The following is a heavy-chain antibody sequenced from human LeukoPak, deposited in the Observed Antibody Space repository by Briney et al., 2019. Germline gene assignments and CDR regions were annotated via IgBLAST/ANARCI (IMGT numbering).Heavy chain of an antibody. J-gene: IGHJ4*02. D-gene: IGHD2-21*02. V-gene: IGHV3-30*18. Sequence: GGSLRLSCAASGFTLSSYDMHWVRQAPGKGLEWVAVISYDGSNKYYADSVKGRFTISRDNSKNTLYLQMNSLRAEDTAVYYCAKDAVVTAIEYYFDYWGQGTLVTVSS. CDR3: AKDAVVTAIEYYFDY. CDR1: GFTLSSYD. CDR2: ISYDGSNK.